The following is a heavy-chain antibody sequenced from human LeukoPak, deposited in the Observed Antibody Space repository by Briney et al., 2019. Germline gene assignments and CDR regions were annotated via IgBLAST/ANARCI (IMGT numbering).Heavy chain of an antibody. CDR3: ARDELAAAGNKYFYYGMDV. J-gene: IGHJ6*02. CDR2: ISAYNGNT. Sequence: ASVKVSCKASGYTFTSYGISWVRQAPGQGLEWMGWISAYNGNTNYAQKLQGRVTMTTDTSTSTAYMELRSLRSDDTAVYYCARDELAAAGNKYFYYGMDVWGQGTTVTVCS. CDR1: GYTFTSYG. D-gene: IGHD6-13*01. V-gene: IGHV1-18*01.